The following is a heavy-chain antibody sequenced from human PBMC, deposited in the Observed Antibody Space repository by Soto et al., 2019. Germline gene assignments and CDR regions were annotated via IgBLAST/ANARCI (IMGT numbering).Heavy chain of an antibody. J-gene: IGHJ6*02. D-gene: IGHD6-13*01. CDR2: MNPNSGNT. V-gene: IGHV1-8*01. CDR1: GYTLTSYD. CDR3: ARGXYSSSCYSYYYYYGMDV. Sequence: SVKVSCKASGYTLTSYDINWVRQATGQGLEWMGWMNPNSGNTGYAQKFQGRVTMTRNTSISTAYMELSSLRSEDTAVYYCARGXYSSSCYSYYYYYGMDVWGQGTTVTVSS.